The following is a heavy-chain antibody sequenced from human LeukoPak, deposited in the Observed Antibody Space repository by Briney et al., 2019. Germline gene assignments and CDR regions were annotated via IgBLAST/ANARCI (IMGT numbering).Heavy chain of an antibody. D-gene: IGHD3-10*01. V-gene: IGHV3-66*01. J-gene: IGHJ3*02. CDR3: ARGGLIWLGDQGAFDI. CDR2: IYSGGST. CDR1: GFTVSSNY. Sequence: GGSLRLSCAASGFTVSSNYMSWVRQAPGKGLEWVSDIYSGGSTYYADSVKGRFTISRDNCKNTLYLQMNSRRAEDTAVYYCARGGLIWLGDQGAFDIWGQGTKVTVSS.